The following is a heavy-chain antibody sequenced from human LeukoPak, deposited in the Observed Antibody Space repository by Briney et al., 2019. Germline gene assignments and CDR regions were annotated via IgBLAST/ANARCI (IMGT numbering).Heavy chain of an antibody. Sequence: SETLSLTCAVYGGSFSGYYWSWIRQPPGKGLEWIGEINHSGSTNYNPSLKSRVTISVDTSKNQFSLKLSSVTAADTAVYYCARGGNSNLNNWFDPWGQGTLATVSS. J-gene: IGHJ5*02. D-gene: IGHD6-13*01. CDR3: ARGGNSNLNNWFDP. V-gene: IGHV4-34*01. CDR1: GGSFSGYY. CDR2: INHSGST.